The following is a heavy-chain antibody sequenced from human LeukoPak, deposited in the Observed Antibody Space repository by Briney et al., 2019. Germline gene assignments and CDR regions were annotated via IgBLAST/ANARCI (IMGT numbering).Heavy chain of an antibody. J-gene: IGHJ2*01. CDR1: GYSISSGYY. CDR3: ARRGTSVVPAAINWYFDL. CDR2: IYHSGST. Sequence: PSETLSLTCAVSGYSISSGYYWGWIRQPPGKGLEWIGSIYHSGSTYYNPSLKSRVTISVDTSKNQFSLKLSSVTAADTAVYYCARRGTSVVPAAINWYFDLWGRGTLVTVSS. V-gene: IGHV4-38-2*01. D-gene: IGHD2-2*01.